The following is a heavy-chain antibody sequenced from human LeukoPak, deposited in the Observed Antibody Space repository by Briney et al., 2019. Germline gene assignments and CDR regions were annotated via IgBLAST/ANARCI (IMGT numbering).Heavy chain of an antibody. V-gene: IGHV4-34*01. CDR3: ARLFADVWGSYRQRARGD. CDR1: GFTFSSYG. Sequence: GSLRLSCAASGFTFSSYGMSWVRQAPGKGLEWIGEINHSGSTNYNPSLKSRVTISVDTPKNQFSLKLSSVTAADTAVYYCARLFADVWGSYRQRARGDWGQGTLVTVSS. J-gene: IGHJ4*02. D-gene: IGHD3-16*02. CDR2: INHSGST.